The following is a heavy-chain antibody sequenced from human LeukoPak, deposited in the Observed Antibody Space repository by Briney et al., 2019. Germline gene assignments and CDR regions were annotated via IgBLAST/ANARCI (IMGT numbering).Heavy chain of an antibody. Sequence: GASVKVSCKTSGYTFKDFYMHWVRQAPGQGLEWMGWINPHTGDTKYAQRFQGRVTLTRDTSISTAYMDLSRLRSDDTAVYFCTARSLVIDFDHWGQGTLVTVSS. CDR3: TARSLVIDFDH. D-gene: IGHD3-9*01. V-gene: IGHV1-2*02. CDR1: GYTFKDFY. J-gene: IGHJ4*02. CDR2: INPHTGDT.